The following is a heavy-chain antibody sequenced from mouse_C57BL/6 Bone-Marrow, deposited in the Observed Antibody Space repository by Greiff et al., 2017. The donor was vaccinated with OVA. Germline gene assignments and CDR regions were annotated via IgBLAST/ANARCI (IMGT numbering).Heavy chain of an antibody. Sequence: QVHVKQSGAELVRPGASVTLSCKASGYTFTDYEMHWVKQTPVHGLEWIGAIDPETGGTAYNQKFKGKAILSADKSSSTAYMELRSLTSEDSAVYYCTIDGYYSDYWGQGTTLTVSS. CDR1: GYTFTDYE. D-gene: IGHD2-3*01. V-gene: IGHV1-15*01. J-gene: IGHJ2*01. CDR2: IDPETGGT. CDR3: TIDGYYSDY.